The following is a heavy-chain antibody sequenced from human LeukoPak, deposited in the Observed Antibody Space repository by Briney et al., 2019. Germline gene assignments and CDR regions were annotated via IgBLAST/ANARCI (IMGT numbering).Heavy chain of an antibody. CDR3: ARLGDFVWGSYRPGFDH. CDR1: GYTFTGYY. CDR2: INPNSGGT. J-gene: IGHJ4*02. Sequence: ASVKVSCKASGYTFTGYYMHWVRQAPGRGLEWMGWINPNSGGTNYAQKFQGRVTMTRDTSISTAYMELSRLRSDDTAVYYCARLGDFVWGSYRPGFDHWGQGTLVTVSS. V-gene: IGHV1-2*02. D-gene: IGHD3-16*02.